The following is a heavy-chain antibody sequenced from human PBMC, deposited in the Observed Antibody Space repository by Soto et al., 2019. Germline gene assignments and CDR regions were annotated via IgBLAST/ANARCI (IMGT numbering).Heavy chain of an antibody. CDR2: INAGNGNT. D-gene: IGHD1-26*01. CDR3: ARVYSGSYVRAFDI. J-gene: IGHJ3*02. V-gene: IGHV1-3*01. Sequence: ASVKVSCKASGYTFTSYDINWVRQAPGQRLEWMGWINAGNGNTKYSQKFQGRVTITRDTSASTAYMELSSLRSEDTAVYYCARVYSGSYVRAFDIWGQGTMVTVSS. CDR1: GYTFTSYD.